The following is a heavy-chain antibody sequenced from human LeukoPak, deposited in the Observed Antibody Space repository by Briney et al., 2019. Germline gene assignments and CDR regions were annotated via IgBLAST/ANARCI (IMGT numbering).Heavy chain of an antibody. V-gene: IGHV3-48*04. Sequence: GGSLRLSCAASGFIFSSFGMHWVRQAPGKGLEWVSYISSSGSTMYYADSVKGRFTISRDNAKNSLYLQMNSLRAEDTAVYYCAELGITMIGGVWGKGTTVTISS. D-gene: IGHD3-10*02. J-gene: IGHJ6*04. CDR1: GFIFSSFG. CDR2: ISSSGSTM. CDR3: AELGITMIGGV.